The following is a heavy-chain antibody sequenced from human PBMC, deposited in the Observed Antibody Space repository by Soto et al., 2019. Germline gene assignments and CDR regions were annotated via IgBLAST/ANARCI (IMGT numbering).Heavy chain of an antibody. CDR1: GFTFDDYA. V-gene: IGHV3-9*01. D-gene: IGHD5-18*01. CDR2: ISWNSGSI. J-gene: IGHJ4*02. Sequence: GGSLRLSCAASGFTFDDYAMHWVRQAPGKGLEWVSGISWNSGSIGYADSVKGRFTISRDNAKNSLYLQMNSLRAEDTALYYCAKDMGYSYGHPDYWGQGTLVTVSS. CDR3: AKDMGYSYGHPDY.